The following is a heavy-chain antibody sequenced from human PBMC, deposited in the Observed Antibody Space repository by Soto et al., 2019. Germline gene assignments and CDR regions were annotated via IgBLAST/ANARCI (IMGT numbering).Heavy chain of an antibody. CDR3: ARGRFLLLTWLAVAGTGRGPAFDI. CDR1: GFTFSSYG. D-gene: IGHD6-19*01. V-gene: IGHV3-30*03. J-gene: IGHJ3*02. Sequence: GGSLILSCAASGFTFSSYGMHGVRQAPGKGLEWVAVISYDGSNKYYADSVKGRFTISRDNSKNTLYLQMNSLRAEDTAVYYCARGRFLLLTWLAVAGTGRGPAFDIWGQGTMVTVSS. CDR2: ISYDGSNK.